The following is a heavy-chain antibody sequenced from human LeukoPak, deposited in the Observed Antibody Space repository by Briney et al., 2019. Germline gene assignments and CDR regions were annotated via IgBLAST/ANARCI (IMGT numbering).Heavy chain of an antibody. CDR2: ILYDGSNE. CDR1: GFTFSNYD. CDR3: ARLYNWNHLDY. D-gene: IGHD1-20*01. V-gene: IGHV3-30*02. J-gene: IGHJ4*02. Sequence: PGGSLRLSCAASGFTFSNYDMHWVRQAPGKGLEWVTFILYDGSNEYYADSVKGRFTISRDNAKNSLYLQMNSLRAEDTAVYYCARLYNWNHLDYWGQGTLVTVSS.